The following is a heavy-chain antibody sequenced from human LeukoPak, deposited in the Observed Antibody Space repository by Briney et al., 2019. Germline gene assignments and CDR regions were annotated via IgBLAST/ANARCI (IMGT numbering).Heavy chain of an antibody. CDR2: IRKDGSLQ. V-gene: IGHV3-7*03. J-gene: IGHJ4*02. Sequence: PGGSLRLSCAASGFTFSSFWMSWVRQAPGKGLEWVANIRKDGSLQYYVDSVEGRFTISRDNAKNSLYLQMNSLIADDTAVYYCTRVSGGYDLSDYWGQGTLVTVSS. D-gene: IGHD3-3*01. CDR1: GFTFSSFW. CDR3: TRVSGGYDLSDY.